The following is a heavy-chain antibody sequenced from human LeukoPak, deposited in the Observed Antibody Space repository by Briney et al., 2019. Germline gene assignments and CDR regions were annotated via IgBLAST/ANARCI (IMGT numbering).Heavy chain of an antibody. D-gene: IGHD2-2*01. J-gene: IGHJ6*03. Sequence: ASVKVSCKASGYTFTSYDINWVRQATGQGLEWMGWISACNGNTKYGQRLQGRVTMTTDTSTSTAYMELRSLRSDDTAVYYCARGPIIDIAIVPAADEYYYMDVWGKGTTVTVSS. CDR3: ARGPIIDIAIVPAADEYYYMDV. CDR1: GYTFTSYD. V-gene: IGHV1-18*01. CDR2: ISACNGNT.